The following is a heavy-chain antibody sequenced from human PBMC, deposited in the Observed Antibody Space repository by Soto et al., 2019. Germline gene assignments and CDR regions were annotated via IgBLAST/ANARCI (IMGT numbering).Heavy chain of an antibody. V-gene: IGHV3-23*01. Sequence: QILESGGSLVQPGGSLRLSCVAAGFTFSSAAMNWVRQAPGRGLEWVSIISDTGTRTHYADSVKGRFTISRDNSKNTLYLDMNSLRAEDTAVYYCAKSLDIHSKNWFDPWGQGTLVTVSS. J-gene: IGHJ5*02. CDR2: ISDTGTRT. CDR3: AKSLDIHSKNWFDP. CDR1: GFTFSSAA. D-gene: IGHD2-15*01.